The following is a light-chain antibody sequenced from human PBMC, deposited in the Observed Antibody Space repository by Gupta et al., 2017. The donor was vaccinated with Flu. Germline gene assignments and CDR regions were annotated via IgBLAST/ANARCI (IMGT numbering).Light chain of an antibody. CDR3: AAWDDSLSGSWV. Sequence: SNIGSNYVYWYQQLPGTAPKLLIYRNNQRPSGVPDRFSGSKSGTSASLAISGLRSEDEADYYCAAWDDSLSGSWVFGGGTKLTVL. CDR2: RNN. V-gene: IGLV1-47*01. J-gene: IGLJ3*02. CDR1: SNIGSNY.